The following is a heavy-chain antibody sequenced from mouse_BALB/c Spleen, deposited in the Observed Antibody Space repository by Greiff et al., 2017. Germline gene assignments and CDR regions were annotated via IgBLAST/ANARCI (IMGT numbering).Heavy chain of an antibody. CDR3: NAGGSSAPAY. CDR2: IDPENGDT. Sequence: EVQLQQSGAELVRSGASVTLSCTASGFTIKDYYMHWVKQTPGQGLEWIGWIDPENGDTEYAPKFQGKATMTADTSSNTAYLQLSSLTSEDTAVYYCNAGGSSAPAYWGQGTLVTVSA. D-gene: IGHD3-1*01. V-gene: IGHV14-4*02. CDR1: GFTIKDYY. J-gene: IGHJ3*01.